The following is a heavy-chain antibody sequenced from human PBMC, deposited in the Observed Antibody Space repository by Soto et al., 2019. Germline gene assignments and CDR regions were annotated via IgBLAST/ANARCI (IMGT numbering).Heavy chain of an antibody. Sequence: GGSLRLSCAASGFTFSSYWVHWVRQAPGKGLVWVSRINSDGSSTSYADSVKGRFTISRDNAKNTLYLQMNSLRAEDTAVYYCAREGSSWLGGYYYYYGMDVWGQGTTVTVSS. D-gene: IGHD6-13*01. J-gene: IGHJ6*02. CDR3: AREGSSWLGGYYYYYGMDV. CDR2: INSDGSST. V-gene: IGHV3-74*01. CDR1: GFTFSSYW.